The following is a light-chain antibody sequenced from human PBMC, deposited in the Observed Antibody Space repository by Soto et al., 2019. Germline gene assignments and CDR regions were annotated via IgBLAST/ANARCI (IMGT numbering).Light chain of an antibody. CDR2: GAS. CDR1: QSVSSDF. Sequence: EVVLTQSPDTLSLSPGARATLSCRASQSVSSDFLAWYQQKPGQAPRLLIYGASSRATGIPDRFSGSRSGTDFTLTIKRLEPDDFAVYYCQQYGSSPPWTFGQGTKVEIK. CDR3: QQYGSSPPWT. J-gene: IGKJ1*01. V-gene: IGKV3-20*01.